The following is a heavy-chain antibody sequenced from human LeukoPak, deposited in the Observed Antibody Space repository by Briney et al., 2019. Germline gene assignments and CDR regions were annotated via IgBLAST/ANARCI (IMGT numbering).Heavy chain of an antibody. Sequence: KPSGTLSLTCAVSGVSISSSNWWSWVRQPPGKGLEWIGEIYHSGSTNYNPSLKSRVTISVDKSKNQFSLKLSSVTAADTAVYYCASGNVRYGDYSFDYWGQGTLVTVSS. CDR1: GVSISSSNW. CDR3: ASGNVRYGDYSFDY. V-gene: IGHV4-4*02. D-gene: IGHD4-17*01. CDR2: IYHSGST. J-gene: IGHJ4*02.